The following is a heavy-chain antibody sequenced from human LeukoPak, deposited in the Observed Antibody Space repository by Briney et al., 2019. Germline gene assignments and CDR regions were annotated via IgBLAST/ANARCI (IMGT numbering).Heavy chain of an antibody. Sequence: GGSLRLSCAASGFTFSSYSMNWVRQAPGKGLEWVAFTRYDGNNKYYADSVKGRFTISRDNSKNTLYLQMNSLRAEDTAVYYCARAGTNSEAPWDGDYGNWFDPWGQGTLVTVSS. J-gene: IGHJ5*02. V-gene: IGHV3-30*02. CDR2: TRYDGNNK. D-gene: IGHD4-17*01. CDR1: GFTFSSYS. CDR3: ARAGTNSEAPWDGDYGNWFDP.